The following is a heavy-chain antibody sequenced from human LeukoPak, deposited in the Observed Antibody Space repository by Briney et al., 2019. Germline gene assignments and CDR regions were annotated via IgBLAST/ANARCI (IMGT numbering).Heavy chain of an antibody. V-gene: IGHV3-33*01. J-gene: IGHJ4*02. D-gene: IGHD5-24*01. Sequence: SLRLSCAASGFTFTSYGMGSVSHEPGKGLGSQAVVGGEGSNNYYAESGKGRFTNSRDNSKNTLNLQMNSLRAEDTAGYYGARDVTRDDYNGALDYGGQGTLVTVSS. CDR3: ARDVTRDDYNGALDY. CDR1: GFTFTSYG. CDR2: VGGEGSNN.